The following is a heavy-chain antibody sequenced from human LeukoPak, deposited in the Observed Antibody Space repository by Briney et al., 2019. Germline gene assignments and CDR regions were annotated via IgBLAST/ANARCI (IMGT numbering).Heavy chain of an antibody. D-gene: IGHD3-3*01. CDR3: ARGKYDFWSGYYNLHYYYYMDV. V-gene: IGHV1-2*02. CDR2: INPNSGGT. CDR1: GYTFTGYY. J-gene: IGHJ6*03. Sequence: ASVKVSCKASGYTFTGYYMHWVRQAPGQGLEWMGWINPNSGGTNYAQKFQGRVTMTRDTSISPAYMELSRLRSDDTAVYYCARGKYDFWSGYYNLHYYYYMDVWGKGTTVTVSS.